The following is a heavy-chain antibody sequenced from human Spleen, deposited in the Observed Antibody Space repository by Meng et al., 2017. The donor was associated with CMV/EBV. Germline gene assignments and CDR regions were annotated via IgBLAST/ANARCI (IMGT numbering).Heavy chain of an antibody. Sequence: GGSLRLSCVASGFTFSSYAMNWVRQAPGKGLEWVAVISYDGSNKYYADSVKGRFTISRDNSKNTLYLQMNSLRAEDTAVYYCARAPRGSYYYGMDVWGQGTTVTVSS. D-gene: IGHD3-16*01. J-gene: IGHJ6*02. V-gene: IGHV3-30*04. CDR3: ARAPRGSYYYGMDV. CDR1: GFTFSSYA. CDR2: ISYDGSNK.